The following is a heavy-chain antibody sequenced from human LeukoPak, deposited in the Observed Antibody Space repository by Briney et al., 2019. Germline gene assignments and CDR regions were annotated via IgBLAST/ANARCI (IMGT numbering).Heavy chain of an antibody. Sequence: SETLSLTCTVSGYSISSGYYWGWIRQPPGKGLEWIGSIYHSGRTFYNPSLKSRVTISVDTSKNQFSLKLSSVTAADTAVYYCARGVGRGSGSSNDYWGQGTLVTVSS. V-gene: IGHV4-38-2*02. J-gene: IGHJ4*02. D-gene: IGHD3-10*01. CDR1: GYSISSGYY. CDR3: ARGVGRGSGSSNDY. CDR2: IYHSGRT.